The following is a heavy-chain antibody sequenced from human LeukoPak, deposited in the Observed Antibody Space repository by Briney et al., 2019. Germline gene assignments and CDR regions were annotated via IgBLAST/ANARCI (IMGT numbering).Heavy chain of an antibody. CDR1: GYSFTSYW. V-gene: IGHV5-10-1*01. Sequence: GESLRISCKGSGYSFTSYWISWVRQMLGKGLEWMGRIDPSDSYTNYSPSFQGHVTISADKSISTAYLQWSSLKASDTAMYYCASSYLVGATEQLFDYWGQGTLVTVSS. J-gene: IGHJ4*02. D-gene: IGHD1-26*01. CDR3: ASSYLVGATEQLFDY. CDR2: IDPSDSYT.